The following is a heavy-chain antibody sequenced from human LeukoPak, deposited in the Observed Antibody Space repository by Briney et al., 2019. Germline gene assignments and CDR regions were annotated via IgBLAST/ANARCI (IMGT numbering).Heavy chain of an antibody. D-gene: IGHD3-3*01. J-gene: IGHJ5*02. CDR3: AKDGLHYDFCSGSPFDP. CDR2: ISGSGGST. CDR1: GFTFSSYA. Sequence: GGSLRLSCAASGFTFSSYAMSWVRQAPGKGLEWVSAISGSGGSTYYADSVTGRFTISRDTSKHTLYLQMNSLRAENTAVYYCAKDGLHYDFCSGSPFDPWGQGTLVTVSS. V-gene: IGHV3-23*01.